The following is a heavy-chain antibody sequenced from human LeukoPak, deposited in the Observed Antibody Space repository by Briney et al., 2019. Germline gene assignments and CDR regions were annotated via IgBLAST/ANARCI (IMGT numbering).Heavy chain of an antibody. Sequence: SETLSLTCTVSGGSISSYYWSWIRQPPGKGLEWIGYIYYSGSTYYNPSLKSRVTISVDTSKNQFSLKLSSVTAADTAVYYCARVGYYYDSSGYSPPDYWGQGTLVTVSS. D-gene: IGHD3-22*01. CDR3: ARVGYYYDSSGYSPPDY. V-gene: IGHV4-59*08. CDR1: GGSISSYY. CDR2: IYYSGST. J-gene: IGHJ4*02.